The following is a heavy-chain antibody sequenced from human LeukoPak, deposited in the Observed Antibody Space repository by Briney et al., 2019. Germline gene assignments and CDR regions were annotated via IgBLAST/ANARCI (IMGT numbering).Heavy chain of an antibody. CDR3: ARLRQASGYGSGWYDS. V-gene: IGHV3-48*02. CDR2: INSVSNTL. Sequence: GGSLRLSCTTSGFTFSSYTMNWVRQAPGKGLEWISYINSVSNTLYYADSVKGRFTISRDNAKNSLYLQMNSLRDEDTAVYYCARLRQASGYGSGWYDSWGQGTLVTVSS. J-gene: IGHJ5*01. CDR1: GFTFSSYT. D-gene: IGHD2-15*01.